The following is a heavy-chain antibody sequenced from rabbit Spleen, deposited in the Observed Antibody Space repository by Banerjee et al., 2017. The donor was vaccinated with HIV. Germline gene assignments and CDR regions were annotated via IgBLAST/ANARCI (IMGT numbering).Heavy chain of an antibody. J-gene: IGHJ3*01. V-gene: IGHV1S40*01. CDR3: ARDLTGIIGWGGDGDLTGNKL. CDR1: GVSFSSSSY. D-gene: IGHD4-1*01. CDR2: IDTGSSGFT. Sequence: QSLEESGGDLVKPGSSLTLTCTASGVSFSSSSYMCWVRQAPGKGLEWIACIDTGSSGFTYFATWAKGRFTCSKTSSTTVTLQMTRLTAADTAAYFCARDLTGIIGWGGDGDLTGNKLWGQGTLVTVS.